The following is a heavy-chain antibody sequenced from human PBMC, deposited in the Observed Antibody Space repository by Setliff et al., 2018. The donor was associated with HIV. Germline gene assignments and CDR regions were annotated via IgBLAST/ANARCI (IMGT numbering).Heavy chain of an antibody. D-gene: IGHD1-1*01. V-gene: IGHV3-15*01. J-gene: IGHJ4*02. CDR2: ISGTT. CDR3: ARAPGREAPNYYFDY. CDR1: GFTFSSAW. Sequence: GGSLRLSCAASGFTFSSAWMIWVRQAPGKGLDWVGLISGTTDYAAPVKGRFTISRDDSKNTLYLHMNSLSAEDTAVYYCARAPGREAPNYYFDYWGQGTLVTVSS.